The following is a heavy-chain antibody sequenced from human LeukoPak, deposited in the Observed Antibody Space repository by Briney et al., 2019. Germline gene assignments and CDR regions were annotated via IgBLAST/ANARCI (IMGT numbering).Heavy chain of an antibody. D-gene: IGHD1-1*01. V-gene: IGHV4-38-2*02. J-gene: IGHJ4*02. CDR2: VHRSGST. CDR3: TKDDWNPDF. Sequence: SETLSLTCSVSGYSISRGYHWGWIRQPPGKGLEWIGSVHRSGSTYYNPSLKSRVTISADTSKNQFSLKLSSVAAADTAVYYCTKDDWNPDFWGQGTLVTVSS. CDR1: GYSISRGYH.